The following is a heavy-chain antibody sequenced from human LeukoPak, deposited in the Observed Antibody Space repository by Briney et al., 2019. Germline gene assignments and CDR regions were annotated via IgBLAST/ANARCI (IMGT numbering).Heavy chain of an antibody. V-gene: IGHV1-24*01. D-gene: IGHD6-19*01. J-gene: IGHJ4*02. Sequence: ASVKVSCKVSGYTLTELSMHWVRQAPGKGLEWKGGFDPEDGETIYAQKFQGRVTMTEDASTDTAYMELSSLRSEDTAVYYCATGRYSSGWPTLFDYWGQGTLVTVSS. CDR2: FDPEDGET. CDR1: GYTLTELS. CDR3: ATGRYSSGWPTLFDY.